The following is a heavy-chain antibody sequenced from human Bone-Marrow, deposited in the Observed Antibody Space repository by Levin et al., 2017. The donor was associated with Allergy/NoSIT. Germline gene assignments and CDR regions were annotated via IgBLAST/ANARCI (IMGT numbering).Heavy chain of an antibody. V-gene: IGHV4-34*01. Sequence: SETLSLTCAVYGVSFSGFYWSWIRQPPGKGLEWIGEINHSGSTNYDPSLKSRVTISVDTSKNQFSLRLSFVTAADTAVYYCASLGDGTSPGNDYWGQGILVTVSS. CDR3: ASLGDGTSPGNDY. D-gene: IGHD4-23*01. J-gene: IGHJ4*02. CDR1: GVSFSGFY. CDR2: INHSGST.